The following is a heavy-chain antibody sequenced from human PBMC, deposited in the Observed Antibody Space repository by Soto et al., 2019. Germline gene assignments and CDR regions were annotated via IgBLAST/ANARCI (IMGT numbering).Heavy chain of an antibody. CDR1: GFTFSRYW. J-gene: IGHJ4*02. CDR3: VRPFYDPDSRPPFDH. V-gene: IGHV3-74*03. CDR2: INTDKSTL. D-gene: IGHD3-22*01. Sequence: EVQLVESGGGLVHPGGSLRLSCLASGFTFSRYWMHWVRQAPGKGLVWVSRINTDKSTLTYADSVEGRFTISRDNAKNTLYLQMDSLRAEDTAVYYCVRPFYDPDSRPPFDHWGPGTLVTVSS.